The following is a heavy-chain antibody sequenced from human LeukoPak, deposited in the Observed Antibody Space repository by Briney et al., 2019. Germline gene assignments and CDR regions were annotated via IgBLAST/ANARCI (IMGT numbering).Heavy chain of an antibody. J-gene: IGHJ4*02. CDR2: ITGSGGFT. Sequence: GGSLRLSCAASGFPFSTYAMNCVRQDPGKGLEWVSVITGSGGFTQYADSVKGRFTISRDNSKNTVYLQMNSLRVEDTALYYCVRSLDYWGQGTLVTVSS. CDR3: VRSLDY. V-gene: IGHV3-23*01. CDR1: GFPFSTYA.